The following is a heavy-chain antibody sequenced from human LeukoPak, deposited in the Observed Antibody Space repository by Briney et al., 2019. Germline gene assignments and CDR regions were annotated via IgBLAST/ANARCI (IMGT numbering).Heavy chain of an antibody. CDR1: GYTFTNYW. CDR3: ARLSGGDSSSWYFDY. Sequence: GESLKISCKGSGYTFTNYWIGWVRQMPGKGLEWMGIIYPGDSDTRYRPSFQDQVTISADKSISTAYLQWSSLKASDTAIYYCARLSGGDSSSWYFDYWGQGTLVTVSS. J-gene: IGHJ4*02. CDR2: IYPGDSDT. V-gene: IGHV5-51*01. D-gene: IGHD6-13*01.